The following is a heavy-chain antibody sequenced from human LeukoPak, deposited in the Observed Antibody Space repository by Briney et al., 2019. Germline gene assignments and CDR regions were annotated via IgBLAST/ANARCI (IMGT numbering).Heavy chain of an antibody. Sequence: GASVKVSCKASGYAFTGYYIHWVRQAPGQGPDWMGCINPNNGCTNYPQKFQGKVSMTRDTSISTAYMEVSRLTSDDTAVYYCATDRRSYSSSWAFDYWGQGTLVTVSS. D-gene: IGHD6-13*01. CDR3: ATDRRSYSSSWAFDY. V-gene: IGHV1-2*02. CDR1: GYAFTGYY. CDR2: INPNNGCT. J-gene: IGHJ4*02.